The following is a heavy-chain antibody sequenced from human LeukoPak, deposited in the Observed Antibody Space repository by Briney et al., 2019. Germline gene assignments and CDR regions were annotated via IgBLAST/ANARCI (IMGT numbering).Heavy chain of an antibody. CDR2: IGGSGGDI. J-gene: IGHJ4*02. CDR3: AIDPNWGIHY. CDR1: GFTFSTYT. D-gene: IGHD7-27*01. V-gene: IGHV3-23*01. Sequence: GGSLRLSCAASGFTFSTYTMYWVRQPPGKGLEWVSIIGGSGGDIHYADSVKGRFTISRDDSKNTLYLQMNSLRVEDTAIYYCAIDPNWGIHYWGQGVLVTVSS.